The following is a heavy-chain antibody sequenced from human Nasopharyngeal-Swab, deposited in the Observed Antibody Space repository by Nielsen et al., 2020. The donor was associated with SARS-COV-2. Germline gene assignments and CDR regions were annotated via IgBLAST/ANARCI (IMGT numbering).Heavy chain of an antibody. V-gene: IGHV3-7*01. D-gene: IGHD3-3*01. Sequence: GESLKISCAASGFTFSSYWMTWVRQAPGKGLECVANIKHDGSAKYYADSVKGRFTISRDNAKSSLHLQMNSLRAEDTAVYYCARHYDFWSGYYNSHFYGMDVWGQGTTVTVSS. J-gene: IGHJ6*02. CDR1: GFTFSSYW. CDR3: ARHYDFWSGYYNSHFYGMDV. CDR2: IKHDGSAK.